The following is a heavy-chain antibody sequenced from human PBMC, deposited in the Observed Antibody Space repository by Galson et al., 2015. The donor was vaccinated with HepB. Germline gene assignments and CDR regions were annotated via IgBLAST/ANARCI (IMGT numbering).Heavy chain of an antibody. CDR2: IYSGGST. CDR1: GFTVSSNY. CDR3: AKGFLEWLLPQNWFDP. V-gene: IGHV3-66*01. J-gene: IGHJ5*02. Sequence: SLRLSCAASGFTVSSNYMSWVRQAPGKGLEWVSVIYSGGSTYYADSVKGRFTISRDNSKNTLYLQMNSLRAEDTAVYYCAKGFLEWLLPQNWFDPWGQGTLVTVSS. D-gene: IGHD3-3*01.